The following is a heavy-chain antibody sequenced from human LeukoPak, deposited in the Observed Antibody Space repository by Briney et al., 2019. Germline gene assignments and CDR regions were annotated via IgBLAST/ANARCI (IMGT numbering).Heavy chain of an antibody. D-gene: IGHD3-16*01. V-gene: IGHV4-59*01. CDR3: ARSAFGNPWFDP. CDR1: GGSISIFY. J-gene: IGHJ5*02. CDR2: IFRSGNT. Sequence: SETLSLTCTVSGGSISIFYWSWLRQPPGKGLEWIGYIFRSGNTNYNPSLKSRVTISVDSSKDQFSLKLSSLTAADTAVYYCARSAFGNPWFDPWGQGTLVTVSS.